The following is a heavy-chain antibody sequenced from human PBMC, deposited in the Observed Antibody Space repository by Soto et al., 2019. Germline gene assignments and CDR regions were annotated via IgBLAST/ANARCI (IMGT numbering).Heavy chain of an antibody. Sequence: SETLSLTCAVSGGSISSGGYSWNWIRQPPGKGLEWIGYIYHSGSTLYNPSLKSRVTISVDKSKNQFSLKLTSVTAADTAVYYCARALSMVRGAASYYFDYWGHGTLVTVSS. J-gene: IGHJ4*01. D-gene: IGHD3-10*01. CDR3: ARALSMVRGAASYYFDY. CDR2: IYHSGST. CDR1: GGSISSGGYS. V-gene: IGHV4-30-2*01.